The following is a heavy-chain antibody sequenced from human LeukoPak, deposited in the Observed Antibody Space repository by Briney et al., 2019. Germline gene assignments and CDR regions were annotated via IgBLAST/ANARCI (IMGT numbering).Heavy chain of an antibody. V-gene: IGHV3-21*01. CDR1: GFTFSSYA. CDR3: AKDSSSWYDAFDI. D-gene: IGHD6-13*01. J-gene: IGHJ3*02. CDR2: ISSSSSYI. Sequence: GGSLRLSCAASGFTFSSYAMSWVRQAPGKGLEWVSSISSSSSYIYYADSVKGRFTISRDNAKNSLYLQMNSLRAEDTAVYYCAKDSSSWYDAFDIWGQGTMVTVSS.